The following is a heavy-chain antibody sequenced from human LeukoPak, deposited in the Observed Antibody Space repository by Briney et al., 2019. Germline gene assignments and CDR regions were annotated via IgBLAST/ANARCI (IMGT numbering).Heavy chain of an antibody. Sequence: ASVKVSCKASGYTFTSYGISWVRQAPGQGLEWMGWISAYNGNTNYAQKLQGRVTMTTDTSTSTAYMELRSLRSDDTAVYYCARFEVGYCSGGSCYGSFGPWGQGTLVTVSS. CDR3: ARFEVGYCSGGSCYGSFGP. V-gene: IGHV1-18*01. D-gene: IGHD2-15*01. CDR2: ISAYNGNT. CDR1: GYTFTSYG. J-gene: IGHJ5*02.